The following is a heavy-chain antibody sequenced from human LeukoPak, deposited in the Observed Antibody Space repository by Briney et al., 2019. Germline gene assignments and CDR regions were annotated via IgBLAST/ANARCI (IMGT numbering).Heavy chain of an antibody. J-gene: IGHJ4*02. Sequence: SETLSLTCAVYGGSFSGYYWSWIRQPPGKGLEWVGEINHSGSTNYNPSLKSRVTISVDTSKNQFSLKLSSVTAADTAVYYCARGYSGYDFHHFDYWGQGTLVTVSS. D-gene: IGHD5-12*01. CDR2: INHSGST. CDR1: GGSFSGYY. V-gene: IGHV4-34*01. CDR3: ARGYSGYDFHHFDY.